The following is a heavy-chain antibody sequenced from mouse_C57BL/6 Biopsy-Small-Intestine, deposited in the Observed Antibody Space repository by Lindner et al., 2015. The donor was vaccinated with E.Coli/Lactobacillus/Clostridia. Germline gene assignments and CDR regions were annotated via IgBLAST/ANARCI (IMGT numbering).Heavy chain of an antibody. CDR2: INPYNDGT. CDR3: ARWGYEGWIAY. D-gene: IGHD3-1*01. CDR1: GYTFTDYI. V-gene: IGHV1-14*01. J-gene: IGHJ3*01. Sequence: VQLQESGPELVKPGASVRMSCKASGYTFTDYIMNWVKQKPGQGLEWIGYINPYNDGTKYNEKFKGKATLTSDKSSSTAYMELSSLTSEDSAVYYCARWGYEGWIAYWGQGTLVTVSA.